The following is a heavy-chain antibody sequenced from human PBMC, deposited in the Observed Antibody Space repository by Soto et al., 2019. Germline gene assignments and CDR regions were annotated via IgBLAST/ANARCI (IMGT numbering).Heavy chain of an antibody. CDR1: GGTFSGYA. D-gene: IGHD1-26*01. CDR2: IIPIFGTA. J-gene: IGHJ4*02. CDR3: ALDGPRVVDRVGIPQYYFDY. V-gene: IGHV1-69*01. Sequence: QVQLVQSGAEVKKPGSSVKVSCKASGGTFSGYAISWVRQAPGQGLEWMGGIIPIFGTANYAQKFQGRVTITADESTSTAYMELSSLRSEDTAVYYCALDGPRVVDRVGIPQYYFDYWGQGTLVTVSS.